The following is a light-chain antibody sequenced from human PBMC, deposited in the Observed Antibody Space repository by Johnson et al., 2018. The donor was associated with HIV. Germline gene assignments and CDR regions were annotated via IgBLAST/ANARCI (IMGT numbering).Light chain of an antibody. CDR2: DNN. CDR3: GTWDSSLSAAGV. J-gene: IGLJ1*01. V-gene: IGLV1-51*01. Sequence: QSVLTQPPSVSAAPGQKVTISCSGSSSNIGNNYVSWYQQLPGTAPKLLIYDNNKRPSGIPDRFSGSKSGTSATLGITGLQTGDEADYYCGTWDSSLSAAGVFGTGTNVTVL. CDR1: SSNIGNNY.